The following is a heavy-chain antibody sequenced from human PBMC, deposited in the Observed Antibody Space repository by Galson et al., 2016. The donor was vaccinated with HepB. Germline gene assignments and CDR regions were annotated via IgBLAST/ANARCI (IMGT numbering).Heavy chain of an antibody. V-gene: IGHV3-48*02. J-gene: IGHJ4*02. Sequence: SLRLSCAASGFTFSSFSMNWVRQAPGKGLEWVSYIISSSGVLSYAASVKGRFTISRDNAKNSLYLQMNSLRDEDTAVYYCARDLHSGAYTFDYWGQGTLVTVSS. CDR2: IISSSGVL. CDR1: GFTFSSFS. D-gene: IGHD1-26*01. CDR3: ARDLHSGAYTFDY.